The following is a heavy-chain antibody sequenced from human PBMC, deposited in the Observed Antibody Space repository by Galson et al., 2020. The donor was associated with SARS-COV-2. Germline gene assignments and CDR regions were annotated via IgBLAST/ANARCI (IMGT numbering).Heavy chain of an antibody. CDR3: ARGSRDVSMILMIATAASYYFDF. Sequence: SQASETLSLTCAVYGGSFSAHYWGWIRQSPGKGLEWIGEINPTGSINYNPSLTSRVTISKDTSKNQFSLRLRSVTAADTSMYFCARGSRDVSMILMIATAASYYFDFWGQGSLVTVSS. J-gene: IGHJ4*02. CDR1: GGSFSAHY. CDR2: INPTGSI. V-gene: IGHV4-34*01. D-gene: IGHD2-21*01.